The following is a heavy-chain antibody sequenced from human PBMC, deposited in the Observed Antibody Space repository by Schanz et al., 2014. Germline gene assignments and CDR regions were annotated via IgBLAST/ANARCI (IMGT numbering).Heavy chain of an antibody. CDR2: IWSDGSRT. CDR3: ARVRTIYGSGAMGY. CDR1: GFIFSNYG. J-gene: IGHJ4*02. Sequence: QVQLVESGGCVVQRGGSLRLSCAASGFIFSNYGMHWVRQAPGKGLEWVAFIWSDGSRTYHAESVKGRFTISRDNSRNTLYLQMNSLRAEDTAVYYCARVRTIYGSGAMGYWGQGTLVTVSS. V-gene: IGHV3-30*02. D-gene: IGHD3-10*01.